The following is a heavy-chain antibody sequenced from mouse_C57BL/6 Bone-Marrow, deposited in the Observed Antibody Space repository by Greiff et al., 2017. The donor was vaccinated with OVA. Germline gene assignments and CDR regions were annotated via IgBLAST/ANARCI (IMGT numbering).Heavy chain of an antibody. D-gene: IGHD3-2*02. CDR2: IYPGSGST. Sequence: QVQLQQPGAELVKPGASVTMSCKASGYTFTSYWITWVKQRPGQGLEWIGDIYPGSGSTNYNEKFKSKATLTVDTSSSTAYMQLSSLTSEDSAVYYCARSLTAQASFAYWGQGTLVTVSA. CDR1: GYTFTSYW. CDR3: ARSLTAQASFAY. J-gene: IGHJ3*01. V-gene: IGHV1-55*01.